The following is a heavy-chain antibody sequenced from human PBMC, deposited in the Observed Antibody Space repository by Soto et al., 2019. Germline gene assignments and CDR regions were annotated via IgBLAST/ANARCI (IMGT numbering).Heavy chain of an antibody. D-gene: IGHD2-15*01. V-gene: IGHV3-48*02. CDR2: ISSSSSTI. CDR3: ARDDCSGGSCYRIYYYYGMDV. CDR1: GVTFSSYS. J-gene: IGHJ6*02. Sequence: GGSLRLSCAASGVTFSSYSMNWVRQAPGKGLEWVSYISSSSSTIYYADSVKGRFTISRDNAKNSLYLQMNSLRDEDTAVYYCARDDCSGGSCYRIYYYYGMDVWGQGTTVTVSS.